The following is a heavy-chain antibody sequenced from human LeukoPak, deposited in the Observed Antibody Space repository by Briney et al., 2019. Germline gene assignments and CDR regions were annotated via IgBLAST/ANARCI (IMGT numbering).Heavy chain of an antibody. CDR1: GGSISSSNYY. V-gene: IGHV4-39*01. CDR2: IYYSGST. CDR3: ARAPPPGATAYGVVDY. D-gene: IGHD3-16*01. J-gene: IGHJ4*02. Sequence: PSETLSLTCTVSGGSISSSNYYWGWIRQPPGKGLEWIGNIYYSGSTYYNPSLKSRVTISVDTSKNQFSLKLSSVSAADTAMYYCARAPPPGATAYGVVDYWGQGTLVTVSS.